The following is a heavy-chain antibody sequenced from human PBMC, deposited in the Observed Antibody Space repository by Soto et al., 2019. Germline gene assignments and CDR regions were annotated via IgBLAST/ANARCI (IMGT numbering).Heavy chain of an antibody. CDR3: ARQIYDSDTGPNFQYYFDS. J-gene: IGHJ4*02. CDR1: GYSFAGYW. V-gene: IGHV5-10-1*01. CDR2: IDPSDSQT. D-gene: IGHD3-22*01. Sequence: GESLKISCEGSGYSFAGYWITWVRQKPGKGLEWMGRIDPSDSQTYYSPSFRGHVTISVTKSITTVFLQWSSLRASDTAMYYCARQIYDSDTGPNFQYYFDSWGQGTPVTVSS.